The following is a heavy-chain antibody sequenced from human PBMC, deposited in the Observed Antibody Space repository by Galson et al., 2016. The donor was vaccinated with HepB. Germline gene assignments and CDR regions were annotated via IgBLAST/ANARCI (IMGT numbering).Heavy chain of an antibody. D-gene: IGHD6-13*01. V-gene: IGHV1-8*01. CDR3: ARYSPQHPINAFYI. CDR1: GNTFANYD. J-gene: IGHJ3*02. Sequence: SVKVSCKASGNTFANYDVEWVRQAPGQGPEWLGWMNANSGRTGYVQKFQGRVTMTRDASMTTAYMDLTNLRSEDTAVYYCARYSPQHPINAFYIWGQGTMVTVSS. CDR2: MNANSGRT.